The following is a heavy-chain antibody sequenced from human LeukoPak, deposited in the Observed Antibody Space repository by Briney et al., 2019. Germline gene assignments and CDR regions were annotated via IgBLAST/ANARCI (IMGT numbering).Heavy chain of an antibody. V-gene: IGHV1-2*02. CDR1: GYTFTGYY. CDR2: INPNSGAT. CDR3: ARSGSASYVEFDY. Sequence: ASVKVSCKASGYTFTGYYMFWVRQAPGQGLEWMGWINPNSGATNYAQKFQGSVAITRDTSFTTAYMELSSLRSDDTAVYYCARSGSASYVEFDYWGQGTLVTVSS. J-gene: IGHJ4*02. D-gene: IGHD6-19*01.